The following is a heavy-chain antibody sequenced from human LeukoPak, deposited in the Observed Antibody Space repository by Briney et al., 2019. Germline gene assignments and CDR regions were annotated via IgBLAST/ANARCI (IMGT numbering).Heavy chain of an antibody. CDR3: ARVRYDILTGYFNWFDP. J-gene: IGHJ5*02. Sequence: TSETLSLTCAVYGGSFSGYYWSGIRQPPGKGLEWIGEINHSGSTNYNPSLKSRVTISVETSKAPFSLKLSSVTAAATAVYYCARVRYDILTGYFNWFDPWGQGTLVTVSS. CDR1: GGSFSGYY. D-gene: IGHD3-9*01. V-gene: IGHV4-34*01. CDR2: INHSGST.